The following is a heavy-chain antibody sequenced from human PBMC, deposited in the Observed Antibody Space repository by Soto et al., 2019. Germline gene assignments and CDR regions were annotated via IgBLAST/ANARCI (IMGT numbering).Heavy chain of an antibody. D-gene: IGHD6-19*01. CDR3: AREVGGAVASPHFDY. J-gene: IGHJ4*02. Sequence: QVQLVESGGGVVQPGRSLRLSCAASGFTFSSYGMHWVRQAPGKGLEWVAVIWYDGSNKYYADSVKGRFTISRDNSKNTRDRQMNSLRAEDTAVYYCAREVGGAVASPHFDYWGQGTLVTVSS. CDR2: IWYDGSNK. V-gene: IGHV3-33*01. CDR1: GFTFSSYG.